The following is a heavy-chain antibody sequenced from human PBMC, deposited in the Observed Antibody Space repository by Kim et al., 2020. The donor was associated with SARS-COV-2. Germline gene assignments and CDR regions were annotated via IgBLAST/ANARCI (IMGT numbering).Heavy chain of an antibody. J-gene: IGHJ5*02. Sequence: SETLSLTCTVSGGSVSSGSYYWSWIRQPPGKGLEWIGYIYYSGSTNYNPSLKSRVTISVDTSKNQFSLKLSSVTAADTAVYYCARSRRLIYNWFDPWGQGTLVTVSS. CDR3: ARSRRLIYNWFDP. CDR1: GGSVSSGSYY. CDR2: IYYSGST. V-gene: IGHV4-61*01. D-gene: IGHD3-22*01.